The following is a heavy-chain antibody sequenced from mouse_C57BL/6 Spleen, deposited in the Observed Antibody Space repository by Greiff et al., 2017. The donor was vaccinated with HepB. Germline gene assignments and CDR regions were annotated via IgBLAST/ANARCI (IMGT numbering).Heavy chain of an antibody. Sequence: VQLQQSGAELVRPGTSVKVSCKASGYAFTNYLIEWVKQRPGQGLEWIGVINPGSGGTNYNEKFKGKATLTADKSSSTAYMQLSSLTSEDSVVYICAREGSLYAMDYCGEGTSVTESS. J-gene: IGHJ4*01. D-gene: IGHD1-1*01. V-gene: IGHV1-54*01. CDR2: INPGSGGT. CDR3: AREGSLYAMDY. CDR1: GYAFTNYL.